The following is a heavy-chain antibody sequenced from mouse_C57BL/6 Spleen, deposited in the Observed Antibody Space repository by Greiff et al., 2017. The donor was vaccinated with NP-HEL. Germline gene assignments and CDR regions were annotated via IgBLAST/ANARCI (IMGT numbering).Heavy chain of an antibody. Sequence: QVQLQQPGAELVRPGTSVKLSCKASGYTFTSYWMHWVKQRPGQGLEWIGVIDPSDSYTNYNQKFKGKATLTVDTSSSTAYMQLSSLTSEDSAVYYCARSGITTVVAKAMDYWGQGTSVTVSS. CDR3: ARSGITTVVAKAMDY. CDR2: IDPSDSYT. CDR1: GYTFTSYW. J-gene: IGHJ4*01. V-gene: IGHV1-59*01. D-gene: IGHD1-1*01.